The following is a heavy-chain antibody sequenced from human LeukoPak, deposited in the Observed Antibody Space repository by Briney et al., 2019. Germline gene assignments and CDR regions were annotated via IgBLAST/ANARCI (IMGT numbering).Heavy chain of an antibody. Sequence: GGSLRLSCAASGFTFSSYGMHWVRQAPGKGLEWVAVISYDGSNKYYADSVKGRFTISRDNSKNTLYLQMNSLRAEDTAVYYCAKDEYFEPYYYGSGSLDYWGQGTLVTVSS. D-gene: IGHD3-10*01. J-gene: IGHJ4*02. V-gene: IGHV3-30*18. CDR2: ISYDGSNK. CDR3: AKDEYFEPYYYGSGSLDY. CDR1: GFTFSSYG.